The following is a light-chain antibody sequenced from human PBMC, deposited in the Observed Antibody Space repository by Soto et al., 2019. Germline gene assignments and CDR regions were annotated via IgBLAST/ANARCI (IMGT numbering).Light chain of an antibody. CDR2: AAS. V-gene: IGKV1-39*01. Sequence: DIQLTQSPSFLSASVGDRVTITFRASQGISSYLNWYQQKPGKAPKLLIYAASSLQSGVPSRFSGSGSGTDFTLTISSLQPEDFATYYCQQSYSTPITFGQGTRLEI. CDR3: QQSYSTPIT. J-gene: IGKJ5*01. CDR1: QGISSY.